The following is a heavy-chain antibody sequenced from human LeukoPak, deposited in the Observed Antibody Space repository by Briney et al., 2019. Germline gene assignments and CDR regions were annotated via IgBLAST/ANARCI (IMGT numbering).Heavy chain of an antibody. Sequence: ASVKVSCKASGYSFTSYGISWVRQAPGQGLEWMGWISAYNGNTNYAQKLQGRVTMTTDTSTSTAYMELRSLRSDDTAVYYCARASHSSSFPRVDYWGQGTLVTVSS. J-gene: IGHJ4*02. V-gene: IGHV1-18*01. CDR3: ARASHSSSFPRVDY. CDR1: GYSFTSYG. D-gene: IGHD6-6*01. CDR2: ISAYNGNT.